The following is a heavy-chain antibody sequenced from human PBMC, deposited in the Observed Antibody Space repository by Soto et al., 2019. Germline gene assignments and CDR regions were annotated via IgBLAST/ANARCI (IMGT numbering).Heavy chain of an antibody. CDR2: ISGSGGST. CDR1: GFTFSSYA. CDR3: AKDPVYSLRGGGSNYFDY. Sequence: EVQLLESGGGLGQPGGSLRLSCAASGFTFSSYAMSWVRQAPGKGLEWVSAISGSGGSTYYADSVKGRFTISRDNSKNTLYLQMNSLRAEDTAVYYCAKDPVYSLRGGGSNYFDYWCQGTLVTVSS. J-gene: IGHJ4*02. V-gene: IGHV3-23*01. D-gene: IGHD2-15*01.